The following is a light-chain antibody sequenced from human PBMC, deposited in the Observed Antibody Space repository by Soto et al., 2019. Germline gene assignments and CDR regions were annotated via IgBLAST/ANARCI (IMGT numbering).Light chain of an antibody. CDR3: LQYHNLWA. V-gene: IGKV3-15*01. CDR1: QNIYYN. J-gene: IGKJ1*01. CDR2: RAS. Sequence: ILMTLSPATVSVSPGESATLSCRASQNIYYNVAWYQHRPGQAPRLLIYRASTRPPGVPARFSGSGPGTEFTLTISSLQSEDFTVYSCLQYHNLWAFGQGTKVEI.